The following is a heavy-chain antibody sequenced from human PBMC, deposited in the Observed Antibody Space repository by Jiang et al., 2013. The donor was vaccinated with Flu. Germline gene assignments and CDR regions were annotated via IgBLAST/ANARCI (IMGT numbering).Heavy chain of an antibody. Sequence: GLEWVSSISSSSSYIYYADSVKGRFTISRDNAKNSLYLQMNSLRAEDTAVYYCARDVLYSGYDDGCYFDYWGQGTLVTVSS. D-gene: IGHD5-12*01. CDR3: ARDVLYSGYDDGCYFDY. V-gene: IGHV3-21*01. CDR2: ISSSSSYI. J-gene: IGHJ4*02.